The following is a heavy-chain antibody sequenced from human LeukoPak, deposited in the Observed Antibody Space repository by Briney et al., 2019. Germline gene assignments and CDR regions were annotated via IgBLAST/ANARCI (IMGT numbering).Heavy chain of an antibody. D-gene: IGHD2-2*02. CDR1: GGSFSGYY. V-gene: IGHV4-34*01. Sequence: PSETLSLTCAVYGGSFSGYYWSWIRQPPGKGLEWIGEINHSGSTNYNPSLKSRVTISVDTSKNQFSLKLSSVTAADTAVYYCARGQRRGIVVVSAAIRSFDYWGQGTLVTVSS. CDR3: ARGQRRGIVVVSAAIRSFDY. CDR2: INHSGST. J-gene: IGHJ4*02.